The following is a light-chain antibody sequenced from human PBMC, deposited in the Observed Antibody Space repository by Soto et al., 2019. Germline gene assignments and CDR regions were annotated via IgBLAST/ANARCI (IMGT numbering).Light chain of an antibody. CDR3: QHYGSSVYA. CDR2: GAF. V-gene: IGKV3-20*01. Sequence: EIVLTQSPGTLSLSPGESATLSCRASQSVGGNYLGWYQQKPGQAPRLLFYGAFSRATGVPDRFSGSGSGTDFTLTISRLQPDDFAVYYCQHYGSSVYAFGQGTKLEIK. CDR1: QSVGGNY. J-gene: IGKJ2*01.